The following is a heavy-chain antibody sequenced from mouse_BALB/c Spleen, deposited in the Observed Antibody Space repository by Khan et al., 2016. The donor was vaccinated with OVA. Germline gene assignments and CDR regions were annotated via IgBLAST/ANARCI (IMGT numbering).Heavy chain of an antibody. Sequence: EVELVESGGDLVKPGGSLKLSCAASGFSFSTYGMSWVRQAPDKRLEWVATVSTGGSYTYYPDSVKGRFTISRYNAKNTLYLQMSGLRCEDSVMYYCTRLAYYYDSEGFAYWGQGTLVTVSA. CDR2: VSTGGSYT. CDR1: GFSFSTYG. D-gene: IGHD1-1*01. CDR3: TRLAYYYDSEGFAY. J-gene: IGHJ3*01. V-gene: IGHV5-6*01.